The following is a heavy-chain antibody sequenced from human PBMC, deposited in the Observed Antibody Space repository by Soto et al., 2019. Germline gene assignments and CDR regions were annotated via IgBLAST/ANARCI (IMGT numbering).Heavy chain of an antibody. Sequence: SETLSLTCTVSGGSISSYYWSWIRQPPGKGLEWIGYIYYSGSTNYNPSLKSRVTISVDTSKNQFSLKLSSVTAADTAVYYCAGRLRYFDWLLIPDDAFDIWGQGTMVT. D-gene: IGHD3-9*01. V-gene: IGHV4-59*01. J-gene: IGHJ3*02. CDR2: IYYSGST. CDR1: GGSISSYY. CDR3: AGRLRYFDWLLIPDDAFDI.